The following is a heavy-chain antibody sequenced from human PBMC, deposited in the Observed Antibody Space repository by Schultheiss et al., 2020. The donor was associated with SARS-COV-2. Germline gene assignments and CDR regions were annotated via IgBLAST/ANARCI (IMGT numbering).Heavy chain of an antibody. Sequence: GGSLRLSCAASGFTFSSYEMNWVRQAPGKGLEWVSYISSSSSYIYYADSVKGRFTISRDNAKNSLYLQMNSLRAEDTAVYYCARDPYSSGFDAFDIWGQGTMVTVSS. D-gene: IGHD6-19*01. CDR2: ISSSSSYI. CDR3: ARDPYSSGFDAFDI. J-gene: IGHJ3*02. CDR1: GFTFSSYE. V-gene: IGHV3-48*03.